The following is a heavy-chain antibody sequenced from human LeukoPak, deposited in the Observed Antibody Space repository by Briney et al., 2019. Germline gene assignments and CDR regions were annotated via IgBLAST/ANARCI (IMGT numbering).Heavy chain of an antibody. Sequence: GGSLRLSCAVSGFTVSSNYMSWVRQAPGKGLEWVSVIYSGGSTYYADSVKGRFIISRDSSKNTLYLQMNSLRAEDTAVYYCAREGGYYGSGYFDYWGQGTLVSVSS. CDR1: GFTVSSNY. CDR2: IYSGGST. D-gene: IGHD3-10*01. CDR3: AREGGYYGSGYFDY. V-gene: IGHV3-53*01. J-gene: IGHJ4*02.